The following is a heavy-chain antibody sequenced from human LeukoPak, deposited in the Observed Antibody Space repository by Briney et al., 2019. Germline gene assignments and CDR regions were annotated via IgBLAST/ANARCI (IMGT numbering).Heavy chain of an antibody. CDR2: ISSSSSYI. Sequence: GGSLRLSCAASGFTFSSYSMNWVRQAPGKGLEWVSSISSSSSYIYYADSVKGRFTTSRDNAKNSLYLQMNSLRAEDTAVYYCARAKDEEYQLPFDYWGQGTLVTVSS. D-gene: IGHD2-2*01. CDR1: GFTFSSYS. CDR3: ARAKDEEYQLPFDY. V-gene: IGHV3-21*01. J-gene: IGHJ4*02.